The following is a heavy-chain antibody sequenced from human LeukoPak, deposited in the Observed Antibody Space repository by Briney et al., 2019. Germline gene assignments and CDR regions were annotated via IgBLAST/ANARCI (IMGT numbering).Heavy chain of an antibody. V-gene: IGHV3-33*05. D-gene: IGHD3-10*01. CDR1: GFTFSSYG. CDR3: AKAEGLYGPFDY. J-gene: IGHJ4*02. CDR2: ISYDGSKT. Sequence: GRSLRLSCAASGFTFSSYGMHWVRQAPGKGLEWVAVISYDGSKTYYADSVKGRFTISRDNSKNTLYLQMNSLRAEDTAVYYCAKAEGLYGPFDYWGQGTLVTVSS.